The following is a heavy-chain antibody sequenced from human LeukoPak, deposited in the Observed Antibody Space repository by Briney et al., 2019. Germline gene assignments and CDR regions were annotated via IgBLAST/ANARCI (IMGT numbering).Heavy chain of an antibody. V-gene: IGHV3-21*01. CDR1: GFTFSSYS. CDR2: ISSSSSYI. J-gene: IGHJ3*02. D-gene: IGHD6-13*01. Sequence: PGGSLRLSCAASGFTFSSYSMNWVRQAPGKGLEWVSSISSSSSYIYYADSVKGRFTISRDNAKNSLYLQMNSLRAEDTAVYYCARDPGSWYRQDAFDIWGQGTMVTVSS. CDR3: ARDPGSWYRQDAFDI.